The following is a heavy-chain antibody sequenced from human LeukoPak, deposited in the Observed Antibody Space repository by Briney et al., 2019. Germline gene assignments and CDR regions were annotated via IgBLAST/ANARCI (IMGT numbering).Heavy chain of an antibody. J-gene: IGHJ5*02. CDR3: ARTGGAGSPSDT. V-gene: IGHV3-11*01. Sequence: GSLRLSCAASGFLFSDYYMTWIRQAPGKGLEWVSYIRSSGSITYYADSVKGRFTISRDNAKNSPYLEVNSLRDDDTAVYFCARTGGAGSPSDTWGQGTLVTVSS. CDR1: GFLFSDYY. CDR2: IRSSGSIT. D-gene: IGHD3-10*01.